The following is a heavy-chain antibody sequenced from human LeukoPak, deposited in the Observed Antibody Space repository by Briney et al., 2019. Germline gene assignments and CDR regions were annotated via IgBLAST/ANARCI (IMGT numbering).Heavy chain of an antibody. CDR3: ARGGYYGSGNDFRFDP. V-gene: IGHV4-61*02. CDR2: IYTSGST. CDR1: GGSINSGNYY. D-gene: IGHD3-10*01. J-gene: IGHJ5*02. Sequence: SETLSLTCTVSGGSINSGNYYWNWIRQPAGKGLEWIGRIYTSGSTNFNPSLKSRVSISVDTSKNEFSLKLNSVTAADTAVYYCARGGYYGSGNDFRFDPWGQGTLVTVSS.